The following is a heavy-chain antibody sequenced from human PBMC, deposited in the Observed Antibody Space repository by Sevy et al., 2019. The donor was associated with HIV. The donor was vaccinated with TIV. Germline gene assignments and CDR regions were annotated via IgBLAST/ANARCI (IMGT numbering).Heavy chain of an antibody. J-gene: IGHJ4*02. D-gene: IGHD2-8*01. CDR3: ARDPRMYGDYLLAYVDY. CDR1: GFAPSTYG. V-gene: IGHV3-33*01. Sequence: GGSLRLSCAASGFAPSTYGMHWVRQAPGKGLEWVAVIGNDGSNKYYADSVKGRFSISRDNSRNTLFLQMDSLRAEDTAVYYCARDPRMYGDYLLAYVDYWGQGTLVTVSS. CDR2: IGNDGSNK.